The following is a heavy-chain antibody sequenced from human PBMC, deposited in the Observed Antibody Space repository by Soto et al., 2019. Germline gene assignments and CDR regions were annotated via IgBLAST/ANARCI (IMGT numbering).Heavy chain of an antibody. CDR3: AEVPTIFGVVTTYFDY. D-gene: IGHD3-3*01. CDR1: GFPFINYA. Sequence: GGSLRLSCAASGFPFINYAINWVRQAPGKGLEWVSAISSMGDKSYFADSVRGRFTISRDNSKNTVYLQMNNLRVDDTAIYYCAEVPTIFGVVTTYFDYWGQGTLVTVSS. CDR2: ISSMGDKS. J-gene: IGHJ4*01. V-gene: IGHV3-23*01.